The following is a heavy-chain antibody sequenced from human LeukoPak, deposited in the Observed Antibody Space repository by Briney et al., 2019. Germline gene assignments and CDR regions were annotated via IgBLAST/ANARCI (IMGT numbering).Heavy chain of an antibody. V-gene: IGHV1-46*01. CDR3: AREKADSGYDQHFDY. J-gene: IGHJ4*02. Sequence: AASVKVSCKASGGTFSSYAISWVRQAPGQGLEWMGIINPSGGSTSYAQKFQGRVTMTRDTSTSTVYMELSSLRSEDTAVYYCAREKADSGYDQHFDYWGQGTLVTVSS. CDR1: GGTFSSYA. D-gene: IGHD5-12*01. CDR2: INPSGGST.